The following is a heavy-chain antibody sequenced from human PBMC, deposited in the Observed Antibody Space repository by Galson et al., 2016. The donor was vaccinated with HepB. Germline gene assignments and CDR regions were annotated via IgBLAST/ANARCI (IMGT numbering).Heavy chain of an antibody. V-gene: IGHV3-23*01. D-gene: IGHD7-27*01. Sequence: SLRLSCAASGFTFSSYAMTWVRQAPGKGLEWVSGISPTGASTYYADSVQGRFTIPRDNSNNMLHLQMNSLRAEDTAIYYFAKVNWGLEFFHYWGQGTLVTVSS. CDR2: ISPTGAST. CDR3: AKVNWGLEFFHY. CDR1: GFTFSSYA. J-gene: IGHJ4*02.